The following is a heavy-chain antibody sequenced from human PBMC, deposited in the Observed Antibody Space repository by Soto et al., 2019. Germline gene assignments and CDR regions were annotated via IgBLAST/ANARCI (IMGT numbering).Heavy chain of an antibody. V-gene: IGHV3-30*18. D-gene: IGHD1-26*01. J-gene: IGHJ4*02. CDR2: ISYYGTNE. Sequence: PGRTMKNNNKDSRFNFKSKDMKWDHQAPGKGLEWVAVISYYGTNEYYEDSVKGRFTIFRVNSKNTLYLQMNSLRIEDTAVYFCAKEDPSGRYSLDYWGQGSQVTVSS. CDR1: RFNFKSKD. CDR3: AKEDPSGRYSLDY.